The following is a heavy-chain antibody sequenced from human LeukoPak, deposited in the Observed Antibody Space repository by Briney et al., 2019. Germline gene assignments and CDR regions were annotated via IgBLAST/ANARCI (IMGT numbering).Heavy chain of an antibody. CDR2: ISGSGGST. CDR1: GFTFSNFW. J-gene: IGHJ4*02. Sequence: PGGSLRLSCAASGFTFSNFWMSWVRQAPGKGLEWVSAISGSGGSTYYADSVKGRFTVSRDNSKNTLYLQMNSLRAEDTAVYYCAKDIRYCSGGSCYSVYYFDYWGQGTLVTVSS. CDR3: AKDIRYCSGGSCYSVYYFDY. D-gene: IGHD2-15*01. V-gene: IGHV3-23*01.